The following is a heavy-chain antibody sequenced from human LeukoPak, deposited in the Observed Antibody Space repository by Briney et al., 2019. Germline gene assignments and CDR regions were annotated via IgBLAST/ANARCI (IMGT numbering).Heavy chain of an antibody. CDR2: ISSDGDST. Sequence: GGSLRLSCSASGFTFSSYTMHWVRQAPGKGLEYVSSISSDGDSTYYADSVKGRFTISRDNAKNTMYLQMSSLRTEDTAVYYCVKDRALFVYIFDYWGQGTLVTVSS. J-gene: IGHJ4*02. D-gene: IGHD2-21*01. CDR3: VKDRALFVYIFDY. V-gene: IGHV3-64D*09. CDR1: GFTFSSYT.